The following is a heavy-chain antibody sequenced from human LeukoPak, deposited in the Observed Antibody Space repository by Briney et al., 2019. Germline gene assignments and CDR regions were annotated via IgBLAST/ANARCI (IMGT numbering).Heavy chain of an antibody. CDR2: INAGNGNS. J-gene: IGHJ1*01. Sequence: ASVKVSCKASGYTFSSYTIHWVRQAPGQRLEWMGWINAGNGNSKYSQRVQGRVTITRDTSASTAYMELSRLRSEDTAVYYCARRGGIAAAGTGYFQHWGQGTLVIVSS. D-gene: IGHD6-13*01. CDR1: GYTFSSYT. V-gene: IGHV1-3*01. CDR3: ARRGGIAAAGTGYFQH.